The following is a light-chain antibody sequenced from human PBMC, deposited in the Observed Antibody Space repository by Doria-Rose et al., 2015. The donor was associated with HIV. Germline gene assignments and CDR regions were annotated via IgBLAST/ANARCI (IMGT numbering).Light chain of an antibody. CDR1: QSFSSTY. V-gene: IGKV3-20*01. CDR3: HQYGTSWT. J-gene: IGKJ1*01. CDR2: DGS. Sequence: TQSPGTLSLSPGERATLSCRASQSFSSTYLAWYQQKPGQAPSLLIYDGSTRATGIPDRFSASGSGTDFNPTINRLEPEDFALYYCHQYGTSWTFGQGTKVEI.